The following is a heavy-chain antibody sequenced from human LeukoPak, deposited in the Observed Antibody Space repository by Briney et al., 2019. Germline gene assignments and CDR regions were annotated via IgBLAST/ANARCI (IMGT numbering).Heavy chain of an antibody. CDR1: GFTFSSYG. V-gene: IGHV3-21*01. Sequence: PGGSLRLSCAASGFTFSSYGMHWVRQAPGKGLEWVSSISSSSSYIYYADSVKGRFTISRDNAKNSLYLQMNSLRAEDTAVYYCARRGAVAGTIDYWGQGALVTVSS. CDR3: ARRGAVAGTIDY. CDR2: ISSSSSYI. J-gene: IGHJ4*02. D-gene: IGHD6-19*01.